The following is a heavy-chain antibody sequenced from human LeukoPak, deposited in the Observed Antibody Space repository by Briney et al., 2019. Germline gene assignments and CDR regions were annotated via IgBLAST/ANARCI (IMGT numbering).Heavy chain of an antibody. D-gene: IGHD6-13*01. CDR3: ARMGGTWSLDY. J-gene: IGHJ4*02. CDR2: IKQDGEK. V-gene: IGHV3-7*01. CDR1: GFTFGPYW. Sequence: GGSLRLSCAASGFTFGPYWMTWVRQAPGKGLEWVASIKQDGEKHYVDSVKGRLTVSRDNAKNSLYLQMNSLRVEDTAVYFCARMGGTWSLDYWGQGTLVTVST.